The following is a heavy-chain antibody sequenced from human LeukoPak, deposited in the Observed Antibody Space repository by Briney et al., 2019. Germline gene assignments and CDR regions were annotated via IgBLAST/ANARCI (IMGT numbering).Heavy chain of an antibody. J-gene: IGHJ4*02. V-gene: IGHV3-30*04. D-gene: IGHD6-13*01. CDR2: ISYDGSTK. CDR3: ARDSPSSSWSTADY. Sequence: GGSLRLSCAASGFTFSTYVMYWVRQAPGKGLEWVAVISYDGSTKYYADPVKGRFTVSRDNSKNTLYLQMNSLRAEDTAVYYCARDSPSSSWSTADYWGQGTLVSVSS. CDR1: GFTFSTYV.